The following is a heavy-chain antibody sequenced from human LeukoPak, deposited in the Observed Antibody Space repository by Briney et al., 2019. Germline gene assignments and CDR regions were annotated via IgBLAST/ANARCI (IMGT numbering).Heavy chain of an antibody. CDR2: FDPEDGET. CDR3: VKLGYCSSTSCSDAFDI. J-gene: IGHJ3*02. CDR1: GYTLTELS. V-gene: IGHV1-24*01. D-gene: IGHD2-2*01. Sequence: ASAKVSCKVSGYTLTELSMHWVRQAPGKGLEWMGGFDPEDGETIYAQKFQGRVTMTEDTSTDTAYMELSSLRSEDTAVYYCVKLGYCSSTSCSDAFDIWGQGTMVTVSS.